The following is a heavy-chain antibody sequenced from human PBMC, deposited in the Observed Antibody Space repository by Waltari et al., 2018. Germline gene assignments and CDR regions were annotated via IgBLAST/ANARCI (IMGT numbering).Heavy chain of an antibody. V-gene: IGHV1-69*01. Sequence: QVQLVQSGAEVKKPGSSVKVSCKASGGTFSSYAISWVRQAPGQGLEWMGGIIPIFGTANYAQKFQDRVTITADESTSTAYMELSSLRSEDTAVYYCARDVLAVTAKNYYYYGMDVWGQGTTVTVSS. D-gene: IGHD2-21*02. J-gene: IGHJ6*02. CDR2: IIPIFGTA. CDR1: GGTFSSYA. CDR3: ARDVLAVTAKNYYYYGMDV.